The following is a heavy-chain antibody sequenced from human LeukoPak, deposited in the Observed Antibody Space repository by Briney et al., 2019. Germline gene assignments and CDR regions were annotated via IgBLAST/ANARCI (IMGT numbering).Heavy chain of an antibody. CDR2: INPNSGGT. CDR1: GYTFTGYY. D-gene: IGHD2-15*01. J-gene: IGHJ2*01. Sequence: ASVKVSCKASGYTFTGYYMHWVRQAPGQGLEWMGWINPNSGGTNYAQKFQGRVTMTRDTSISTAYMELSRLRSDDTAAYYCARATGYGHYWYFDLWGRGTLVTVSS. V-gene: IGHV1-2*02. CDR3: ARATGYGHYWYFDL.